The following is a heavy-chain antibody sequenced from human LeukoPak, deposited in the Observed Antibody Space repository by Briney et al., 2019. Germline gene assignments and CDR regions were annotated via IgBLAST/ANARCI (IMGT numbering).Heavy chain of an antibody. Sequence: ASVKVSCKASGYTFTSYGISWVRQAPGQGLEWMGWISAYNGNTNYAQKLQGRVTMTTDTPTSTAYMELRSLRSDDTAVYYCARDGTIYCSGGSCYSLYSDYYYYGMDVWGQGTTVTVSS. CDR3: ARDGTIYCSGGSCYSLYSDYYYYGMDV. D-gene: IGHD2-15*01. V-gene: IGHV1-18*01. CDR2: ISAYNGNT. J-gene: IGHJ6*02. CDR1: GYTFTSYG.